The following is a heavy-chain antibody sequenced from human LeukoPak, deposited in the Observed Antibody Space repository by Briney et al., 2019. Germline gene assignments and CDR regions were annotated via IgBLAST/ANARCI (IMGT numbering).Heavy chain of an antibody. D-gene: IGHD3-22*01. J-gene: IGHJ3*02. CDR3: TRHRGSGYYGDDAFDI. CDR2: IRSKANSYAT. V-gene: IGHV3-73*01. Sequence: PGGSLRLSCAASGFTFSGSAMHWVRQASGKGLEWVGRIRSKANSYATAYAASVKGRFTISRDDSKNTAYLQMNSLKTEDTAVYYCTRHRGSGYYGDDAFDIWGQGTMVTVSS. CDR1: GFTFSGSA.